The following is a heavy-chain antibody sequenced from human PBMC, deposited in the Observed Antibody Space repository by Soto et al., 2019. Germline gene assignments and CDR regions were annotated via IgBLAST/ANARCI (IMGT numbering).Heavy chain of an antibody. V-gene: IGHV3-74*01. CDR2: INSDGSST. CDR1: GFTFSSYW. D-gene: IGHD3-10*01. J-gene: IGHJ6*03. CDR3: ARALGSMKKGDYYYYMDV. Sequence: GGSLRLSCAASGFTFSSYWMHWVRQAPGKGLVWVSRINSDGSSTSYADSVKGRFTISRDNAKNTLYLQMNSLRAEDTAVYYCARALGSMKKGDYYYYMDVWGKGTTVTVSS.